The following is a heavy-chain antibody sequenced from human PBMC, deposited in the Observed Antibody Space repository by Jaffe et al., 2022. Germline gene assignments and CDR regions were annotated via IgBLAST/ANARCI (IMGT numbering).Heavy chain of an antibody. V-gene: IGHV1-3*01. CDR3: AKEGPICTDGLCYGQNWLDP. CDR1: GFSFTDYS. D-gene: IGHD2-8*01. CDR2: INVGDDTT. J-gene: IGHJ5*02. Sequence: QVHLVQSGAAVKEPGASVKVSCKTSGFSFTDYSFHWVRQAPGGHSLEWMGWINVGDDTTKYSKTFQDRLTLTRDTLEGAAYMELRSLISEDTAIYYCAKEGPICTDGLCYGQNWLDPWGQGTLVTVSS.